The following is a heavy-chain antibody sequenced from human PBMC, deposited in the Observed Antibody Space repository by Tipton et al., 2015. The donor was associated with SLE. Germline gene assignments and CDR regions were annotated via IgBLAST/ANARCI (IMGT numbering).Heavy chain of an antibody. CDR3: AREAMTYDS. D-gene: IGHD2-21*02. CDR1: GFAFGDYW. V-gene: IGHV3-74*01. Sequence: SLRLSCVGSGFAFGDYWMHWVRQVPGKGLLWVSHINSGGTTTTYADSVKGRFTISRDNTKNTLYLHMNSLRAEDTAVYYCAREAMTYDSWGQGTLVTVSS. CDR2: INSGGTTT. J-gene: IGHJ5*01.